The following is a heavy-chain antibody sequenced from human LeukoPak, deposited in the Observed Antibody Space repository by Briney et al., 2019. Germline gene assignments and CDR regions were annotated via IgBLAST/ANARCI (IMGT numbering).Heavy chain of an antibody. CDR1: GFTFSSYG. J-gene: IGHJ4*02. CDR2: ISYDGSNK. D-gene: IGHD3-22*01. Sequence: TGGSLRLSCAASGFTFSSYGMHWVRQAPGKGPEWVAVISYDGSNKYYADSVKGRFTISRDNSKNTLYLQMNSLRAEDTAVYYCAKDPAPNYYDSSGYLEYYFDYWGQGTLVTVSS. CDR3: AKDPAPNYYDSSGYLEYYFDY. V-gene: IGHV3-30*18.